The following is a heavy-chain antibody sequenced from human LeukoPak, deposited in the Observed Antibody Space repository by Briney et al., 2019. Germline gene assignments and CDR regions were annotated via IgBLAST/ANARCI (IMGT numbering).Heavy chain of an antibody. CDR2: IKQDGSEK. J-gene: IGHJ5*02. D-gene: IGHD3-22*01. CDR1: GFTFSSYS. CDR3: ARDYDSSGYGSDMFDP. V-gene: IGHV3-7*01. Sequence: GGSLRLSCAASGFTFSSYSMNWVRQAPGKGLEWVANIKQDGSEKYYVDSVKGRFTISRDNAKNSLYLQMNSLRAEDTAVYYCARDYDSSGYGSDMFDPWGQGTLVTVSS.